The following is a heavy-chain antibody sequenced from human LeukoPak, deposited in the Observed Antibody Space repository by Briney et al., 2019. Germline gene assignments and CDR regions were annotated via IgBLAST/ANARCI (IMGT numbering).Heavy chain of an antibody. V-gene: IGHV3-66*01. D-gene: IGHD3-22*01. CDR1: GFTVSSNY. Sequence: QSGGSLRLSCAASGFTVSSNYMSWVRQAPGKGLEWVSVIYSGGSTYYADSVKGRLTISRDNSKNTLYLQMNSLRAEDTAVYYCAGNYDSSGLFDYWGQGTLVTVSS. CDR3: AGNYDSSGLFDY. CDR2: IYSGGST. J-gene: IGHJ4*02.